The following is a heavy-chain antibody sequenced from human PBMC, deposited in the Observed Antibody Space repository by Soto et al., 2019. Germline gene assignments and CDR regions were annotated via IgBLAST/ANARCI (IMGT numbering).Heavy chain of an antibody. CDR3: ARDHIVVSGSCKYYYYYGIDV. V-gene: IGHV3-48*02. J-gene: IGHJ6*02. CDR1: GFTFSSYS. D-gene: IGHD3-10*01. Sequence: EVQLVESGGGLVQPGGSLRLSCAASGFTFSSYSMNWVRQAPGKGLEWVSYISSSSSTIYYANSVKGRFTISRDNAKNSLYLQMNSLRDKDTAVYYCARDHIVVSGSCKYYYYYGIDVWGRGTTVTV. CDR2: ISSSSSTI.